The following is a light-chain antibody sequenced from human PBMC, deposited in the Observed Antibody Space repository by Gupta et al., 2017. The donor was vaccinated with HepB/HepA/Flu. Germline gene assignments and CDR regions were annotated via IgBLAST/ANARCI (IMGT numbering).Light chain of an antibody. CDR3: HHRSSPTWT. J-gene: IGKJ1*01. CDR2: DAS. V-gene: IGKV3-11*01. CDR1: RSLGNF. Sequence: ETVLTQSPVTLSLSPGERATLSCRASRSLGNFLAWYQQKPGQAPRLLIYDASKRANGLPGRFSGSGSGTDFTLTISSREPEDFAVYYCHHRSSPTWTFGQGTKVDIK.